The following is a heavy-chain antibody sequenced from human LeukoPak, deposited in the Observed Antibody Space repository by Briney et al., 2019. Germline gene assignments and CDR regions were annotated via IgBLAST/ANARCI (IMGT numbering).Heavy chain of an antibody. Sequence: GASVKVSCKASGYTFTSYAMHWVRQAPGQRLGWMGWINAGNGNTNYSQKFQGRVTITRDTSASTAYMELSSLRSEDTAVYYCARAPPMDSSGYSADFDYWGQGPLVTVSS. CDR2: INAGNGNT. J-gene: IGHJ4*02. CDR1: GYTFTSYA. D-gene: IGHD3-22*01. CDR3: ARAPPMDSSGYSADFDY. V-gene: IGHV1-3*01.